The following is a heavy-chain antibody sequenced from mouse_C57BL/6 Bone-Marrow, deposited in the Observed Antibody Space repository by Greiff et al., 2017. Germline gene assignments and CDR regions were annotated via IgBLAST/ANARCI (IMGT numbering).Heavy chain of an antibody. J-gene: IGHJ2*01. Sequence: EVHLVESGGGLVKPGGSLKLSCAASGFTFSSYAMSWVRQTPEKRLGWVATISDGGSYTYYPDNVKGRFTISRDNAKNNLYLQMSHLKSEDTAMYYCARDVYYYGYFDYWGKGTTLTVSS. CDR3: ARDVYYYGYFDY. CDR2: ISDGGSYT. D-gene: IGHD1-1*01. CDR1: GFTFSSYA. V-gene: IGHV5-4*01.